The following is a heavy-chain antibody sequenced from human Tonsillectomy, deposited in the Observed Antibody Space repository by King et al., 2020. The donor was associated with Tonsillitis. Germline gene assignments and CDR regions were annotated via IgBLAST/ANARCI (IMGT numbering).Heavy chain of an antibody. Sequence: VQLVESGGGLVQPGRSLRLSYAASGYTFDDYTMHWVRQAPGKGLEWGLGNTWNSGSIGYVDSVKGRFTISRDNDKNNLYVQMNSQRPEDTALYYCAKDIESSGWYGIDFWGQGTTVTVSS. CDR1: GYTFDDYT. J-gene: IGHJ6*02. CDR3: AKDIESSGWYGIDF. CDR2: NTWNSGSI. D-gene: IGHD6-19*01. V-gene: IGHV3-9*01.